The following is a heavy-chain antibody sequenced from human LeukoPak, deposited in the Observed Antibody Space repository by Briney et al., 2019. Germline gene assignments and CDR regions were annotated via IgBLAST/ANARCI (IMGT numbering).Heavy chain of an antibody. V-gene: IGHV1-46*01. J-gene: IGHJ4*02. Sequence: GASVKVSCKASGYTFTSYYMHWVRQAPGQGLEWMGIINPSGCSTSYAQKFQGRVTMTRDTSTSTVYMELSSLRSEDTAVYYCARVLRDYYDSSGYLDYWGQGTLVTVSS. CDR1: GYTFTSYY. D-gene: IGHD3-22*01. CDR2: INPSGCST. CDR3: ARVLRDYYDSSGYLDY.